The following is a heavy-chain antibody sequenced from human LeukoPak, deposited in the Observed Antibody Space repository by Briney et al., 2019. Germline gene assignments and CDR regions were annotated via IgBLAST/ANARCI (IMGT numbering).Heavy chain of an antibody. CDR2: IYTSGST. J-gene: IGHJ3*02. D-gene: IGHD1-26*01. CDR3: AGTPYWRSDNCHPFYNGNDAFNI. V-gene: IGHV4-4*09. CDR1: GDSISNYY. Sequence: SETLPLTCAVSGDSISNYYWSWIRQPPGKGLEWIGYIYTSGSTNYNPSLKSRVTISVDTSKNQFSLRLTSVTAADTAVYYCAGTPYWRSDNCHPFYNGNDAFNIWGQGAKVTVSS.